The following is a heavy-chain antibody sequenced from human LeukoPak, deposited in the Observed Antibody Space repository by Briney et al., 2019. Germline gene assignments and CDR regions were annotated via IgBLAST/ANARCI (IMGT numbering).Heavy chain of an antibody. CDR3: ARESANYDSSGYYAN. CDR2: IIPIFGTA. D-gene: IGHD3-22*01. V-gene: IGHV1-69*06. J-gene: IGHJ4*02. CDR1: GGTFSSYA. Sequence: ASVKVSCKASGGTFSSYAISWVRQAPGQGLEWMGGIIPIFGTANYAQKFQGRVTITAGKSTSTAYMELSSLRSEDTAVYYCARESANYDSSGYYANWGQGTLVTVSS.